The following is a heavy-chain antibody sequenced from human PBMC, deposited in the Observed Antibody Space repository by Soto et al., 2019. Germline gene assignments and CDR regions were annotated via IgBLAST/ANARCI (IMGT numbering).Heavy chain of an antibody. CDR1: GGPICSGNYY. CDR2: IYHSGSN. CDR3: ARARAGHNYFDF. V-gene: IGHV4-31*03. J-gene: IGHJ4*02. D-gene: IGHD6-13*01. Sequence: SETLSLTCTVSGGPICSGNYYWSWIRQHPGKGLEWIGYIYHSGSNYYNPSLRSRVTLSVDTSKNQFSLKLSSVTAADTAVYYCARARAGHNYFDFWGQGTLVTVSS.